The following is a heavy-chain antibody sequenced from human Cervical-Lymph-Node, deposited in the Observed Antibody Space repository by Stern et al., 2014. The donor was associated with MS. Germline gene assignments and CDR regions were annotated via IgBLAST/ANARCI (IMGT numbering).Heavy chain of an antibody. CDR1: GDSIRSSDYY. Sequence: QVQLVQSGPGLVKPSETLSLTCTVSGDSIRSSDYYWGWIRQPPGKGLEWIGSVYDSGSTYYSPSLKSRLTISVDTSKTQFPRNMRSVTAADAAVYYCARGPPMDVWGQGTTVIVSS. CDR3: ARGPPMDV. J-gene: IGHJ6*02. CDR2: VYDSGST. V-gene: IGHV4-39*01.